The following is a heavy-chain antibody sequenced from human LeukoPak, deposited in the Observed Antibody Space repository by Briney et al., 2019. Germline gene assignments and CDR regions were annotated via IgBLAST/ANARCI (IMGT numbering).Heavy chain of an antibody. Sequence: GGSLRLSCAASGFTFSSYEMNWVRQAPGKGLEWVSYISSSGSTIYYADSVKGRFTISRDNAKNSLFLQMNSLRADDTAVYYCARDRRGYCSSTSCYGGYYFDYWGQGTLVTVSS. V-gene: IGHV3-48*03. CDR3: ARDRRGYCSSTSCYGGYYFDY. CDR1: GFTFSSYE. J-gene: IGHJ4*02. D-gene: IGHD2-2*01. CDR2: ISSSGSTI.